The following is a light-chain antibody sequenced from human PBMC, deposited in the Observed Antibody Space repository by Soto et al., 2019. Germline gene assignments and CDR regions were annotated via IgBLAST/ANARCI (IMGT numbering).Light chain of an antibody. CDR3: QVWDRTTDFVV. CDR2: DDT. Sequence: SYELTQPPSVSVAPGQTATFTCGGDKIGTKSVHWHQQKPGQAPVLVVYDDTDRPSGIPERFSGSKSGNTVTLTISRVEAGDEADYYCQVWDRTTDFVVFXGGTKVTVL. V-gene: IGLV3-21*02. CDR1: KIGTKS. J-gene: IGLJ2*01.